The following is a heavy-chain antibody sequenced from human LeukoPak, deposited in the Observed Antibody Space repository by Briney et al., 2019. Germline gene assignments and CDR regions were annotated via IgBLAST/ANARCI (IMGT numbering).Heavy chain of an antibody. CDR1: GGSISSGTYY. V-gene: IGHV4-39*01. Sequence: SETLSLTCIVSGGSISSGTYYWGWIPQPPGKGLEWIGNIYYSGSTYYNPSLKSRVTMSIDTSNNQFSLKLSSVTAADTAVYYCARYLGYYYYYMDVWGKGTTVTVSS. CDR2: IYYSGST. CDR3: ARYLGYYYYYMDV. D-gene: IGHD3-16*01. J-gene: IGHJ6*03.